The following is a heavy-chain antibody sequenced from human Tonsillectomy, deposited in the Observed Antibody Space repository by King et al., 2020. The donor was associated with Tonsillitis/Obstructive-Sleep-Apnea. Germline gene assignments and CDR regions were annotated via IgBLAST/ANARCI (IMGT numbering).Heavy chain of an antibody. V-gene: IGHV3-9*01. D-gene: IGHD3-3*01. Sequence: VQLVESGGDLVQPGRSLRLSCTASGFTFDDYAMHWVRQAPGKGLEWVAGIGWNSGGIFYADSVKGRFTISRDNAKNSLYLQMNSLRPEDSALYYCAKDLYYEVWTGYPFDYWGQGTLVTVSS. CDR2: IGWNSGGI. CDR3: AKDLYYEVWTGYPFDY. J-gene: IGHJ4*02. CDR1: GFTFDDYA.